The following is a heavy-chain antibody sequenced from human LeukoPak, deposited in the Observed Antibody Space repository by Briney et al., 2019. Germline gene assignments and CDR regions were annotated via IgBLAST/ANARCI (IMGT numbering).Heavy chain of an antibody. CDR1: GFTFSSYG. CDR2: IWYDGSNK. V-gene: IGHV3-33*08. D-gene: IGHD5-24*01. CDR3: ARDDGYMPYFDY. J-gene: IGHJ4*02. Sequence: GGSLRLSCAASGFTFSSYGMHWVRQAPGKGLEWVAVIWYDGSNKYYADSVKGRFTISRDNSKNTLYLQMNSLRAEDTAVYYCARDDGYMPYFDYWGQGTLVTVSS.